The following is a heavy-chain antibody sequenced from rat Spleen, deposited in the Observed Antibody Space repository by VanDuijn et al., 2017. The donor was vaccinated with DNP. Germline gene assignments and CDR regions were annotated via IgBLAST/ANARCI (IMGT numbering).Heavy chain of an antibody. CDR2: ISNDGGST. V-gene: IGHV5-7*01. J-gene: IGHJ2*01. D-gene: IGHD1-4*01. CDR3: AGRPPPTRGPFDY. Sequence: EVQLVESGGGLVQPGRSLKLSCAASGFTFSDHNMAWVRQAPKKGLEWVATISNDGGSTYYRDSVKGRFTISRDDARSALYLQMDSLRSEDTATYYCAGRPPPTRGPFDYWGQGVTVTVSS. CDR1: GFTFSDHN.